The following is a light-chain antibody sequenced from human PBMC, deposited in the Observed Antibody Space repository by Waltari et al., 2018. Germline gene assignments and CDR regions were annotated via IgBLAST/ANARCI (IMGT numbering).Light chain of an antibody. CDR2: DDT. J-gene: IGLJ2*01. CDR3: QVWDSRSDYVI. Sequence: SYVLTQPPAVSVVPGETATISCGGNSVGSKSVHWLQQKPGQAPVLVVYDDTDRPSGFPERFSGSNSGDTATLTINRVEAGDEADYFCQVWDSRSDYVIFGGGTKLTVL. V-gene: IGLV3-21*01. CDR1: SVGSKS.